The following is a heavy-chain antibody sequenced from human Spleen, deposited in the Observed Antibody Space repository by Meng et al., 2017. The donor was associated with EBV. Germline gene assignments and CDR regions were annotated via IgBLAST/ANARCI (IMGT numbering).Heavy chain of an antibody. D-gene: IGHD6-19*01. CDR1: GASISSFYY. CDR2: VHYTGST. CDR3: ARPFPSWQSPRLDPFGA. J-gene: IGHJ5*02. V-gene: IGHV4-39*01. Sequence: QLQLLESGPGQVKPSETLSLTCTVPGASISSFYYWGWIRQPPGRGLEWIGSVHYTGSTYYSPSLKSRVTVSVDTSKNQFSLRLTSVTAADTAVYYCARPFPSWQSPRLDPFGAWGQGTLVTVSS.